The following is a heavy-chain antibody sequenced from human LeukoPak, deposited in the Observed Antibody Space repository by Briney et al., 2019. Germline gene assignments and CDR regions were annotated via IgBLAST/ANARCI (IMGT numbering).Heavy chain of an antibody. CDR3: ARGDRKWLPIDY. CDR2: INPNSGGT. Sequence: GASVKVSCKASGYTFTDYTINWVRQAPGQGLEWMGWINPNSGGTNYAQKFQGRVTMTRDTSISTAYMELSRLRFDDTAVYYCARGDRKWLPIDYWGQGTLVTVSS. D-gene: IGHD5-12*01. CDR1: GYTFTDYT. J-gene: IGHJ4*02. V-gene: IGHV1-2*02.